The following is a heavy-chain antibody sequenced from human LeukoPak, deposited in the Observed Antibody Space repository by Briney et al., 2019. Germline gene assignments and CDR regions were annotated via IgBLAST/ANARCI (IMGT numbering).Heavy chain of an antibody. Sequence: PGGSLRLSCAASGFTFSSHGMHWVRQAPGKGLEWVAVIWYDGSNKYYAGSVKGRFTISRDNSKNTLYLQMNSLRAEDTAVYYCAKDHSSSWSNFDYWGQGTLVTVSS. CDR1: GFTFSSHG. D-gene: IGHD6-13*01. V-gene: IGHV3-33*06. J-gene: IGHJ4*02. CDR2: IWYDGSNK. CDR3: AKDHSSSWSNFDY.